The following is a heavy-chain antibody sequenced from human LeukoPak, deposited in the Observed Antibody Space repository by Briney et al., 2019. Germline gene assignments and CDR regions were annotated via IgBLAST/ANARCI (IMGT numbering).Heavy chain of an antibody. V-gene: IGHV4-61*02. CDR2: MYTSGNT. Sequence: PSETLSLTCSVSGGFITSDHYYWSWIRQPAGKGLEWIGRMYTSGNTNYNPSLQSRVTISIDTSKNQFSLKLRSVTAADTAVYYCARGDLWLFDIWGQGTMVTVSS. D-gene: IGHD5-12*01. CDR1: GGFITSDHYY. J-gene: IGHJ3*02. CDR3: ARGDLWLFDI.